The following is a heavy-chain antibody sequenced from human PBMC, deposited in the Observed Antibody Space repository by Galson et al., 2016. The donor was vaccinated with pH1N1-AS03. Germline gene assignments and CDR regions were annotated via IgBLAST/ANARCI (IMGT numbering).Heavy chain of an antibody. D-gene: IGHD3-16*01. CDR3: AAGDYVAASFDN. Sequence: SLRLSCAASGLIFSNSAMHWVRQAPGKGLEWVVVMSYDGGNEYYADAVKGRFTISRDHSRNTLYLQMNSLRVEDTAEYYCAAGDYVAASFDNWGQGTLVTVSS. CDR2: MSYDGGNE. CDR1: GLIFSNSA. J-gene: IGHJ4*02. V-gene: IGHV3-30-3*01.